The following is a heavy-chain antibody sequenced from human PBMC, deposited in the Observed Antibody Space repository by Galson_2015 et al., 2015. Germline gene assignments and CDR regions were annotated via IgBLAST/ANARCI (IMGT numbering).Heavy chain of an antibody. J-gene: IGHJ4*02. Sequence: SLRLSCAASGFTFSSYGMHWVRQAPGKGLEWVAVVWYDGSNKYYADSVKGRFTISRDNSKNTLYLQMNSLRAEDTAVYYCARDPDIMITFGGALPGGYWGQGTLVTVSS. CDR1: GFTFSSYG. CDR2: VWYDGSNK. CDR3: ARDPDIMITFGGALPGGY. V-gene: IGHV3-33*01. D-gene: IGHD3-16*01.